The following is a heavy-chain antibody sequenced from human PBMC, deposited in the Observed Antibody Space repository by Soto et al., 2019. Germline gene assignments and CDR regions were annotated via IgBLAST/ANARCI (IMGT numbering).Heavy chain of an antibody. CDR1: GFTFTSSA. V-gene: IGHV1-58*01. D-gene: IGHD4-4*01. Sequence: QMQLVQSGPEVKKPGTSVKVSCKASGFTFTSSAVQWVRQARGQRLEWIGWIVVGSGNTNYAQKFQERVTITRDMSTSTDYMELSSLRSEDTAVYYCAAVPWEMTTVTTYYYYGMDVWGQGTTVTVSS. J-gene: IGHJ6*02. CDR2: IVVGSGNT. CDR3: AAVPWEMTTVTTYYYYGMDV.